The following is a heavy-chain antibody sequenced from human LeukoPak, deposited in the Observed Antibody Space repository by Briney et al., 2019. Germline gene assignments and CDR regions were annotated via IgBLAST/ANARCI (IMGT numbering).Heavy chain of an antibody. CDR3: AKLVTHFDY. CDR2: ISGSGGNT. Sequence: GGSLILSCAASGFTFSSYAMSWVRQAPGKGLEWVSSISGSGGNTYYADSVKGRFTISRDNSKNTLYMQMNSLRAEDTAVYYSAKLVTHFDYWGQGTLVTVSS. D-gene: IGHD4-23*01. CDR1: GFTFSSYA. J-gene: IGHJ4*02. V-gene: IGHV3-23*01.